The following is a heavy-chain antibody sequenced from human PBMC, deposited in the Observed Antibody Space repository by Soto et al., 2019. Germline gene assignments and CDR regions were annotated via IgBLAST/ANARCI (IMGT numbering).Heavy chain of an antibody. CDR2: ISSSSSYI. CDR1: GFTFSSYS. J-gene: IGHJ4*02. V-gene: IGHV3-21*01. Sequence: GGSLRLSCAASGFTFSSYSMNWVRQAPGKGLEWVSSISSSSSYIYYADSVKGRFTISRDNAKNSLYLQMNSLRAEDTAVYYCARASVYYYDSSGYYYFFDYWGQGTLVTVSS. D-gene: IGHD3-22*01. CDR3: ARASVYYYDSSGYYYFFDY.